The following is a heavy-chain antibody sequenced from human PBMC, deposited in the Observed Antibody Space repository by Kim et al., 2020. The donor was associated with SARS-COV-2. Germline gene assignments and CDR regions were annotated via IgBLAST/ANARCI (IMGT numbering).Heavy chain of an antibody. D-gene: IGHD4-4*01. J-gene: IGHJ4*02. CDR3: ARKYDNSDYCLHY. V-gene: IGHV1-3*01. Sequence: YAQMFQGRVTITMDTSASTAYMELTSLRSEDTAVYYCARKYDNSDYCLHYWGQGTLVTVSS.